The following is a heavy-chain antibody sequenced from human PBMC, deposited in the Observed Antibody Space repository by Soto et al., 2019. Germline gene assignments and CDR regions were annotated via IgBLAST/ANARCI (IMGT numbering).Heavy chain of an antibody. D-gene: IGHD6-19*01. Sequence: GGSLSLSCAASGFTFSSYAMSWVRQATGKGLEWVSAISGSGGSTYYADSVKGRFTISRDNSKNTLYLQMNSLRAEDTAVYYCAKDRHGWYDGYFDYWGQGTLVTVSS. V-gene: IGHV3-23*01. CDR3: AKDRHGWYDGYFDY. CDR2: ISGSGGST. J-gene: IGHJ4*02. CDR1: GFTFSSYA.